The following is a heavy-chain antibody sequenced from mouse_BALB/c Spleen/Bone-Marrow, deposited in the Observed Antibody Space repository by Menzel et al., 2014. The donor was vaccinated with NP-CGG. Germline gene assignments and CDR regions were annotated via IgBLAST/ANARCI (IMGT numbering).Heavy chain of an antibody. Sequence: VQLQESGPELVKPGASVKISCKASGYTFTDYYINWVKQKPGQGLEWIGWIYPGSGNTKYNEKFKGKATLTVDTSSSTAYMQLSILTSEDTAVYFCARGVYYGNYFDYWGQGTTLTGSS. J-gene: IGHJ2*01. CDR1: GYTFTDYY. CDR2: IYPGSGNT. CDR3: ARGVYYGNYFDY. V-gene: IGHV1-84*02. D-gene: IGHD2-1*01.